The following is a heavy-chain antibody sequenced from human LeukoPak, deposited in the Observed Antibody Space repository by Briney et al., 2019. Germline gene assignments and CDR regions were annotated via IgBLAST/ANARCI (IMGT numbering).Heavy chain of an antibody. J-gene: IGHJ4*02. V-gene: IGHV5-51*01. CDR2: IYPGDFDT. CDR3: ARQKEPSDGFDY. D-gene: IGHD1-14*01. CDR1: GYTFTSYW. Sequence: GESLKISCKGSGYTFTSYWIGWLRQMPGKGLEWMGIIYPGDFDTRYNPSFQGQVTISVDRSISTAYLQWSSLKASDTAMYYCARQKEPSDGFDYWGQGTLVTVSS.